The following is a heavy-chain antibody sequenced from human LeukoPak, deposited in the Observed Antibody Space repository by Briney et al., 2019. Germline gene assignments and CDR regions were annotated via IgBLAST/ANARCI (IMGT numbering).Heavy chain of an antibody. J-gene: IGHJ4*02. CDR1: GPTFSNYW. CDR2: IKGDGGKQ. V-gene: IGHV3-7*01. Sequence: GGYLRLSCAASGPTFSNYWMSWVRQAPGKGLEWVADIKGDGGKQYYVDSVKGRFTISRDNAKNSLFLQMNRLRDEDTAVYYCAALWDGGYWGQGTLVTVSS. CDR3: AALWDGGY. D-gene: IGHD3-16*01.